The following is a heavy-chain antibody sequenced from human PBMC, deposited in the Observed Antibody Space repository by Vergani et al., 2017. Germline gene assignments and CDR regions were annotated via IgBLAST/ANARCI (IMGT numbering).Heavy chain of an antibody. V-gene: IGHV4-38-2*02. D-gene: IGHD2-21*01. CDR3: ARSQGDYWYFDL. J-gene: IGHJ2*01. CDR1: CYSISRGYY. CDR2: VFHRGSA. Sequence: QVQLQESGPGLVKPSETLSLTCSVSCYSISRGYYWGWIRQPPGKGLEWIATVFHRGSAYYNPSRRRRVTISLETSKNQFSLRLTTLTAADKAVYYCARSQGDYWYFDLWGPGSLVTVSS.